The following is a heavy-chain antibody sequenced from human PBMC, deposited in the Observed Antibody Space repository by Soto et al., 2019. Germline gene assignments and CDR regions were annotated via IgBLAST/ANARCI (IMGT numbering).Heavy chain of an antibody. D-gene: IGHD2-15*01. Sequence: ASVKVSCTASGYTFTHYGITWVRQAPGQGLEWMGWINSFSGDTNYPQKLQGRLTMTTDTSTNTVYMELRNLRSDDTAVYYCARDLHSGGKYWYFDIWGRGTLVTVSS. CDR3: ARDLHSGGKYWYFDI. CDR1: GYTFTHYG. V-gene: IGHV1-18*01. CDR2: INSFSGDT. J-gene: IGHJ2*01.